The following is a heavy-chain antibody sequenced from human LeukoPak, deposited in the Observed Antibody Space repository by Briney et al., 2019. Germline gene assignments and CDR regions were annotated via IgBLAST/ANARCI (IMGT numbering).Heavy chain of an antibody. CDR3: ARHRITMVRGATNSDY. CDR2: TYYSGST. D-gene: IGHD3-10*01. Sequence: NPSETLSLTCTVSGGSISSSSYYWGWIRQPPGKGLEWIGSTYYSGSTYYNPSLKSRVTISVDTSKNQFSLKLSSVTAADTAVYYCARHRITMVRGATNSDYWGQGTLVTVSS. CDR1: GGSISSSSYY. V-gene: IGHV4-39*01. J-gene: IGHJ4*02.